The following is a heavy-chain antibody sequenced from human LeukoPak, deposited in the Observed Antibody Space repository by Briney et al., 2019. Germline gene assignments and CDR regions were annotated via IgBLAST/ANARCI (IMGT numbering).Heavy chain of an antibody. J-gene: IGHJ3*02. Sequence: SVKVSCKASGGTFSSYAISWVRQAPGQGLEWMGGIIPIFGTANYAQKFQGRVTITTDESTSTAYMELSSLRSEDTAVYYCARAVGATNPDAFDIWGQGTMVTVSS. D-gene: IGHD1-26*01. V-gene: IGHV1-69*05. CDR2: IIPIFGTA. CDR3: ARAVGATNPDAFDI. CDR1: GGTFSSYA.